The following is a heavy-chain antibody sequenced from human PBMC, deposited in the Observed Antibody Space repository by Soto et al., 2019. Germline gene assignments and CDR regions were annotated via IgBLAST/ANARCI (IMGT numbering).Heavy chain of an antibody. V-gene: IGHV3-15*01. D-gene: IGHD3-16*01. CDR2: VKSRTSGGTV. Sequence: EVQLMDSGGGLVEPGGSLRLSCTASGFTFSVAWMTWVRQAPGKGLEWLGRVKSRTSGGTVDYAAPVKGRFTISSDDSKNTVILQMSSLKMEDTAVYYCVADVAEVGKGEFDYWGQGALVTVSS. J-gene: IGHJ4*02. CDR1: GFTFSVAW. CDR3: VADVAEVGKGEFDY.